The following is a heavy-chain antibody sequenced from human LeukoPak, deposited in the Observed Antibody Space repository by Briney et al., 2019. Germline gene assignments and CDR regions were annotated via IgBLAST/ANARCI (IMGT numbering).Heavy chain of an antibody. J-gene: IGHJ4*02. Sequence: GRSLRLSCAASGFTFDDYAMHWVRQAPGKGLEWVSGISWNSGSIGYADSVKGRFTISRDNAENSMHLQMNSLRADDTAVYYCARDPGSSAFDSWGQGTLVTVSS. CDR2: ISWNSGSI. V-gene: IGHV3-9*01. D-gene: IGHD5/OR15-5a*01. CDR3: ARDPGSSAFDS. CDR1: GFTFDDYA.